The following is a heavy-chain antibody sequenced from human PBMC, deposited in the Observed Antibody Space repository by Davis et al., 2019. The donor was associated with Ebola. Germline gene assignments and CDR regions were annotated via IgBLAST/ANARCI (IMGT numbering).Heavy chain of an antibody. D-gene: IGHD6-19*01. Sequence: AASVTVSCKASGYTFTSYYMHWVRQAPGQGLEWMGIINPSGGSTSYAQKLQGRVTMTTDTSTSTAYMELRSLRSDDTAVYYCARRQWLSTDDAFDIWGQGTMVTVSS. CDR2: INPSGGST. CDR3: ARRQWLSTDDAFDI. V-gene: IGHV1-46*01. J-gene: IGHJ3*02. CDR1: GYTFTSYY.